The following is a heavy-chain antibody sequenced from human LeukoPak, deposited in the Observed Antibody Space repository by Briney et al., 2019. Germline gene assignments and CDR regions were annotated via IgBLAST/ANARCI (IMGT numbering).Heavy chain of an antibody. CDR2: IYYSGST. CDR1: GGSISSYY. V-gene: IGHV4-59*08. D-gene: IGHD1-26*01. Sequence: SETLSLTCTVSGGSISSYYWSWIRQPPGKGLEWIGYIYYSGSTNYNPSLKSRVTLSVDRSKNQFSLKLSSVTAADTAVYYCARHRGSGSYYVPFDYWGQGTLVTVSS. J-gene: IGHJ4*02. CDR3: ARHRGSGSYYVPFDY.